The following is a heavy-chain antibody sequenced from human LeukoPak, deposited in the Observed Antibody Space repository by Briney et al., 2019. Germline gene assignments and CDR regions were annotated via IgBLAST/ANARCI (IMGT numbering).Heavy chain of an antibody. CDR3: ARGGVIGYYYDSSGYPTFDY. CDR1: GYTFTSYG. D-gene: IGHD3-22*01. V-gene: IGHV1-18*01. CDR2: ISAYNGNT. J-gene: IGHJ4*02. Sequence: ASVKVSCKASGYTFTSYGISWVRQAPGQGLEWMGWISAYNGNTNYAQKLQGRVTMTTDTSTSTAYMELRSLRSDDTAVYYCARGGVIGYYYDSSGYPTFDYWGQGTLVTVSS.